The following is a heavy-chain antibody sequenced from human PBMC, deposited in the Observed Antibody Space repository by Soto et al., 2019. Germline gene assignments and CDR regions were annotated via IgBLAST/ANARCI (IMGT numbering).Heavy chain of an antibody. Sequence: GGSLRLSCAASGFIFSSYGMHWVRQAPGKGLEWVAVIWYDGSNKYHADSVKGRFTISRDNSKNTLDLEMNSLRVEDTAVYYCARLGGPYINTATSLFDDWGQGTLVTVSS. D-gene: IGHD2-15*01. CDR2: IWYDGSNK. CDR1: GFIFSSYG. J-gene: IGHJ4*02. V-gene: IGHV3-33*01. CDR3: ARLGGPYINTATSLFDD.